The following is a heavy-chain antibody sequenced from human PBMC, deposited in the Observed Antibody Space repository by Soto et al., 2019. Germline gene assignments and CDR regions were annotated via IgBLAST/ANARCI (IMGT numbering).Heavy chain of an antibody. D-gene: IGHD4-17*01. CDR2: ISSSSSYI. J-gene: IGHJ4*02. CDR1: GFTFSSYS. CDR3: ARDRYGDYPVAGFGY. V-gene: IGHV3-21*01. Sequence: GGSLRLSCAASGFTFSSYSMNWVRQAPGKGLEWVSSISSSSSYIYYADSVKGRFTISRDNAKNSLYLQMNSLRAEDTAVYYCARDRYGDYPVAGFGYWGQGTLVTVSS.